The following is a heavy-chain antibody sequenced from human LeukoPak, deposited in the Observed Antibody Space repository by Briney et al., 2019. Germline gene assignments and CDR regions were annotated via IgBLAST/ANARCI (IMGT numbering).Heavy chain of an antibody. D-gene: IGHD2-2*01. Sequence: ASVKVSCKASGYTFTSYGISWVRRAPGQGLEWMGWISAYNGNTNYAQKLQGRVTMTTDTSTSTAYMELRSLRSDDTAVYYCAREERYCSSTSCFLYFDYWGQGTPVTVSS. J-gene: IGHJ4*02. V-gene: IGHV1-18*01. CDR3: AREERYCSSTSCFLYFDY. CDR2: ISAYNGNT. CDR1: GYTFTSYG.